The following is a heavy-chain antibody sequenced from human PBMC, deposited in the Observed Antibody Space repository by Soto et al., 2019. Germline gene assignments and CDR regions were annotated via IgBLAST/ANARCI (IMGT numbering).Heavy chain of an antibody. CDR1: GGSFSGYY. J-gene: IGHJ3*02. CDR3: ARGFPRYCSSTSCYGLFGAFDI. Sequence: SETLSLTCAVYGGSFSGYYWSWIRQPPGKGLEWIGEINHSGSTNYNPSLKSRVTISVDTSKNQSSLKLSSVTAADTAVYYCARGFPRYCSSTSCYGLFGAFDIWGQVTIVTVSS. CDR2: INHSGST. D-gene: IGHD2-2*01. V-gene: IGHV4-34*01.